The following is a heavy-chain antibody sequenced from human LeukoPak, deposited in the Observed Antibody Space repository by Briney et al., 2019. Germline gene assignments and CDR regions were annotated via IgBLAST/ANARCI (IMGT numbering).Heavy chain of an antibody. CDR3: AHISAAMFTARAG. CDR2: ISYDGSNK. V-gene: IGHV3-30*03. D-gene: IGHD5-18*01. J-gene: IGHJ4*02. Sequence: PGRSLRLSCAASGFTFSSYGMHWVRQAPGKGLEWVAVISYDGSNKYYADSVKGRFTISRDNSKNTLYLQMNSLRAEDTAVYYCAHISAAMFTARAGWGQGTLVTVSS. CDR1: GFTFSSYG.